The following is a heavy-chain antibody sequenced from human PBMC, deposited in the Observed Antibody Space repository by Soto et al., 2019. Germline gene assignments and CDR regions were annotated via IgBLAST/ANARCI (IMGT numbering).Heavy chain of an antibody. Sequence: PGGSLRLSCAASGFTFSSYAMSWVRQAPGKGLEWVSAISGSGGSTYYADSVKGRFTISRDNSKNTLYLQMNSLRAEDTAVYYCANPAWAAAGTTSPTGISAFDIWGQGTMVTVSS. V-gene: IGHV3-23*01. D-gene: IGHD6-13*01. CDR3: ANPAWAAAGTTSPTGISAFDI. CDR1: GFTFSSYA. J-gene: IGHJ3*02. CDR2: ISGSGGST.